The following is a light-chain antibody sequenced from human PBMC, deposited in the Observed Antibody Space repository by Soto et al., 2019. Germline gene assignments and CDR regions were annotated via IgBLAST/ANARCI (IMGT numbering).Light chain of an antibody. Sequence: QSVLTQPPSVSGAPGQRVTISCTGSSSNIGADYDVHWYQQIPGTAPKFLIYGNNNRPSGVPDRFSGSKSGTSASLAITGLQAEDEADYYCQSYDSILSGSVFGTGTKLTVL. CDR1: SSNIGADYD. CDR3: QSYDSILSGSV. CDR2: GNN. V-gene: IGLV1-40*01. J-gene: IGLJ1*01.